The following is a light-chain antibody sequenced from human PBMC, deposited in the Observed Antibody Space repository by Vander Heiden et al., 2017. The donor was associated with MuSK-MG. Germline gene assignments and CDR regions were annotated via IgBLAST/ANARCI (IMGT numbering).Light chain of an antibody. V-gene: IGLV1-44*01. Sequence: QSVLTQPPSASGTPAQRGNISCSGSSSNIGSNNVNWYQQLPGTAPKLLIYSNNQRHSGVPDRFSGSKYGTAASLAISGLQSEEEADYYCAAGDDSVNGWAFGGGTKLTVL. CDR3: AAGDDSVNGWA. CDR1: SSNIGSNN. CDR2: SNN. J-gene: IGLJ3*02.